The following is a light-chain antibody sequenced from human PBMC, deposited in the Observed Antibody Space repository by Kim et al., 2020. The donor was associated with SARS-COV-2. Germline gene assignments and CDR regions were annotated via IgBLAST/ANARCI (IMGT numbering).Light chain of an antibody. CDR1: KLGDKS. CDR2: QDD. V-gene: IGLV3-1*01. CDR3: QAWAIGTVL. Sequence: SYELSQPPAVSVSPGQTANIPCAGEKLGDKSVCWYQQRPGQSPQLVIHQDDKRPSGVPDRFSGSNSGNTATLTISGTQAMDEADYYCQAWAIGTVLFGGG. J-gene: IGLJ2*01.